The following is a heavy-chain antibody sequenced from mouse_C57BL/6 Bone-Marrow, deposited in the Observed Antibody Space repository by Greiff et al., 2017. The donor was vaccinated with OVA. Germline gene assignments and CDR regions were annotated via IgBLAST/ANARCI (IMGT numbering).Heavy chain of an antibody. CDR3: TTSITTVVGY. V-gene: IGHV14-4*01. CDR2: IDPENGDT. J-gene: IGHJ2*01. CDR1: GFNIKDDY. D-gene: IGHD1-1*01. Sequence: EVKLMESGAELVRPGASVKLSCTASGFNIKDDYMHWVKQRPEQGLEWIGWIDPENGDTEYASKFQGKATITADTSSNTAYLQLSSLTSEDTAVYYCTTSITTVVGYWGQGTTLTVSS.